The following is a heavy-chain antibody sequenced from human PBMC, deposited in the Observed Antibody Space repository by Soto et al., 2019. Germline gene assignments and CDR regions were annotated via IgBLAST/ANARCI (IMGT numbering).Heavy chain of an antibody. CDR3: AKHFVAGTWMAFDY. J-gene: IGHJ4*02. D-gene: IGHD6-19*01. CDR2: ISGTSGRT. Sequence: GGSLRLSCAASRFTFSSYAMSWVRQAPGKGLEWVSAISGTSGRTYYADSVKGRFTISRDNSKNTLYLQMNSLRAEDTAIYYCAKHFVAGTWMAFDYWGQGTLVTVSS. CDR1: RFTFSSYA. V-gene: IGHV3-23*01.